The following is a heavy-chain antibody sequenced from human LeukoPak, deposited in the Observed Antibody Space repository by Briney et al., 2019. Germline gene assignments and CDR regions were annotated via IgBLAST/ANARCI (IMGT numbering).Heavy chain of an antibody. V-gene: IGHV3-7*01. CDR1: EFTFSSYW. D-gene: IGHD1-14*01. CDR2: IKQDGSEK. Sequence: GGSLRLSCAASEFTFSSYWMSWVRQAPGKGLEWVANIKQDGSEKYYVDSVKGRFTISRDNAKNSLYLQMNSLRAEDTAVYYCARERYRTFDYWGQGTLVTVSS. J-gene: IGHJ4*02. CDR3: ARERYRTFDY.